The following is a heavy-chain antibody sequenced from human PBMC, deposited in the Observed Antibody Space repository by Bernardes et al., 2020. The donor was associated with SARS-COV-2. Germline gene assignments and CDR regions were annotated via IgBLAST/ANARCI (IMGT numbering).Heavy chain of an antibody. Sequence: VKVPRKASGWTFTNSAMQWVRQARGQQLEWIGWIVVGSGNTNYAQKFQERVTITRDMSTRTAYMELSSLRSEDTAVYYCAAGDYVWGSYRECEYYYYGMDVWSQGTNVTVAS. J-gene: IGHJ6*02. V-gene: IGHV1-58*02. D-gene: IGHD3-16*01. CDR2: IVVGSGNT. CDR3: AAGDYVWGSYRECEYYYYGMDV. CDR1: GWTFTNSA.